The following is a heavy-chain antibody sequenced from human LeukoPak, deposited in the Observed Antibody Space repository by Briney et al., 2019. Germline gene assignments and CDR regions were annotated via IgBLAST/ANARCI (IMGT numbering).Heavy chain of an antibody. J-gene: IGHJ4*02. D-gene: IGHD6-13*01. Sequence: ASVKVSCKASGYTFTDYYMHWVRQAPGQGLEWMGWLNPNSGDTNYAQKFQGRVSMTRDTSISTAYMELSRLRSDDTAVYYCATGGGFPTSSCTNWGQGTLVTVSS. CDR1: GYTFTDYY. CDR3: ATGGGFPTSSCTN. CDR2: LNPNSGDT. V-gene: IGHV1-2*02.